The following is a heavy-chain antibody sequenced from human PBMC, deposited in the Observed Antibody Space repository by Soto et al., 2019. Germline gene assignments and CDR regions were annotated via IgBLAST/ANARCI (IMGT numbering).Heavy chain of an antibody. J-gene: IGHJ4*03. CDR1: GFTVSSNY. Sequence: EVQLVESGGGLVQPGGSLRLSCAASGFTVSSNYMSWVRQAPGKGLEWVSVIYSGGSTYYADSVKGRFTISRHNYKNTLDLHMNSMRPEDTAGYECARERDEGSGYCYFCYWGPGTLVPRSS. CDR2: IYSGGST. D-gene: IGHD3-22*01. CDR3: ARERDEGSGYCYFCY. V-gene: IGHV3-53*04.